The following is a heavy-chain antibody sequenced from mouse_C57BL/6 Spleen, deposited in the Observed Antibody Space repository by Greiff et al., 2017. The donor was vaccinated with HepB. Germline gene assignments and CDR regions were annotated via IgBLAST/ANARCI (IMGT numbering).Heavy chain of an antibody. D-gene: IGHD1-1*01. V-gene: IGHV5-9*01. CDR2: ISGGGGNT. CDR1: GFTFSSYT. Sequence: EVQGVESGGGLVKPGGSLKLSCAASGFTFSSYTMSWVRQTPEKRLEWVATISGGGGNTYYPDSVKGRFTISRDNAKNTLYLQMSSLRSGDTALYYGARQVTTVVATDYYAMDYWGQGTSVTVSS. CDR3: ARQVTTVVATDYYAMDY. J-gene: IGHJ4*01.